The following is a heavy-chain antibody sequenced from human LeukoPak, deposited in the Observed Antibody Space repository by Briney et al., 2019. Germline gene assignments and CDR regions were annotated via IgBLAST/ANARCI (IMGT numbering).Heavy chain of an antibody. CDR3: ARGYYDSSGYSNAFDL. V-gene: IGHV4-59*01. CDR1: GGTISSSY. CDR2: MHYSGTT. J-gene: IGHJ3*01. Sequence: SETLSLTCTVSGGTISSSYWSWIRQTPGKGLEWVGYMHYSGTTNYNPALNSRVTISVDAYKNQFSLNLRSVTAADTAVYYCARGYYDSSGYSNAFDLWGQGTMVIVSS. D-gene: IGHD3-22*01.